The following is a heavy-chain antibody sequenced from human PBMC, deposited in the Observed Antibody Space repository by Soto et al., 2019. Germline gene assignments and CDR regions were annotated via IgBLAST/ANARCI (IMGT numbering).Heavy chain of an antibody. D-gene: IGHD4-17*01. CDR2: IYYSGST. J-gene: IGHJ4*02. V-gene: IGHV4-59*01. Sequence: SETLSLTCTVSGESIRNYYWSWIRQPPGKGLEWIGYIYYSGSTNYNPSLKSRVTISVDTSKNQFSLNLKSVTAADTAVYYCARGSYGDSYWGQGTLVTVSS. CDR3: ARGSYGDSY. CDR1: GESIRNYY.